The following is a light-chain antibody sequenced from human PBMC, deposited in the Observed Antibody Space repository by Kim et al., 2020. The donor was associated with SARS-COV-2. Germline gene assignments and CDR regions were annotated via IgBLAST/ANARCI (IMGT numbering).Light chain of an antibody. J-gene: IGLJ2*01. Sequence: PGQTASITCSGDKLGDKYACWYQQKPGQSPVLVIYQDSKRPSGIPERFSGSNSGNTATLTISGTQAMDEADYYCQAWDSSTANVVFGGGTKLTVL. CDR1: KLGDKY. CDR2: QDS. CDR3: QAWDSSTANVV. V-gene: IGLV3-1*01.